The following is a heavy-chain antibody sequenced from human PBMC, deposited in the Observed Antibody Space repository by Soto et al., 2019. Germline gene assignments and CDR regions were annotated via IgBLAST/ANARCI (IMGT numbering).Heavy chain of an antibody. Sequence: GGSLRLSCAASGFTFSSYAMSWVRQAPGKGLEWVSAISGSGGSTYYADSVKGRFTISRDNSKNTLYLQMNSLRAEDTAVYYCANGYSGYDDPNYYYYYGMDVWGQGTTVTVSS. D-gene: IGHD5-12*01. V-gene: IGHV3-23*01. CDR1: GFTFSSYA. J-gene: IGHJ6*02. CDR2: ISGSGGST. CDR3: ANGYSGYDDPNYYYYYGMDV.